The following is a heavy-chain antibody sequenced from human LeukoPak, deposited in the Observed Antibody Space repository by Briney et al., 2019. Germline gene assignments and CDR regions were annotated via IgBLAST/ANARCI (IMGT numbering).Heavy chain of an antibody. CDR1: VYTFTHYY. D-gene: IGHD1-26*01. V-gene: IGHV1-46*01. Sequence: ASVKDSCKASVYTFTHYYIHWVRQAPGQGLEWMGLIRPSDGSPTYAEKFQGRVTMTRDTSTSTVYMELSSLRSEDTAIYYCARGDSGCYCYWGQGTLVTVSS. CDR3: ARGDSGCYCY. CDR2: IRPSDGSP. J-gene: IGHJ4*02.